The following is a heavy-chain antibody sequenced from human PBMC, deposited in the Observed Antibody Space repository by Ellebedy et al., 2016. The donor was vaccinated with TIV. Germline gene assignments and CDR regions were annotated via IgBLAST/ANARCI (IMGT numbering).Heavy chain of an antibody. D-gene: IGHD3-3*01. CDR3: ARGPRSVAHRFLEWHQDV. V-gene: IGHV3-30*03. CDR2: ISYDGSNK. J-gene: IGHJ6*04. Sequence: GESLKISXAASGFTFSSYGMHWVRQAPGKGLEWVAVISYDGSNKYYADSVKGRFTISRDNSKNTLYLQMNSLRAEDTAVYYCARGPRSVAHRFLEWHQDVWGKGTTVTVSS. CDR1: GFTFSSYG.